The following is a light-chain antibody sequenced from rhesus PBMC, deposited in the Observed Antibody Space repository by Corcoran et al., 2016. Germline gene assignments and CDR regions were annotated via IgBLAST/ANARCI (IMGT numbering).Light chain of an antibody. Sequence: DIQMTQSPSSLSASVGDRVTITCRASENVNNYLNWYQQKPGKAPKLLIYKASTLQSGVPSSFSGSGSGTDYNFTISSLQPEDVATYYCQHGYGTPYSFGQGTKVEIK. CDR2: KAS. J-gene: IGKJ2*01. V-gene: IGKV1-74*01. CDR3: QHGYGTPYS. CDR1: ENVNNY.